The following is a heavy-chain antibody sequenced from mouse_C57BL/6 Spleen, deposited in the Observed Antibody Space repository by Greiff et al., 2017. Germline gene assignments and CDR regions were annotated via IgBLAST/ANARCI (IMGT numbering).Heavy chain of an antibody. J-gene: IGHJ2*01. CDR2: IRNKANGYTT. Sequence: EVKLEESGGGLVQPGGSLSLSCAASGFTFTDYYMSWVRQPPGKALEWLGFIRNKANGYTTEYSASVKGRFTISRDNSQSILYLQMNALRAEDSATYYCARWGRDSSGYFDYWGQGTTLTVSS. D-gene: IGHD3-2*02. CDR3: ARWGRDSSGYFDY. CDR1: GFTFTDYY. V-gene: IGHV7-3*01.